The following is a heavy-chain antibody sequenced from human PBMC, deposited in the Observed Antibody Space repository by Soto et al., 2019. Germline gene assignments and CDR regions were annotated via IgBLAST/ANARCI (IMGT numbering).Heavy chain of an antibody. CDR1: GYTFTSYG. CDR2: ISAYNGNT. V-gene: IGHV1-18*01. J-gene: IGHJ6*03. CDR3: ARGWSAYYYYYMDV. Sequence: ASVKVSCKASGYTFTSYGITWVRQAPGQGLEWMGWISAYNGNTNYAQKLQGRVTMTTDTSTSTAYMELRSLRSDDTAVYYCARGWSAYYYYYMDVWGKGTTVTVSS. D-gene: IGHD6-13*01.